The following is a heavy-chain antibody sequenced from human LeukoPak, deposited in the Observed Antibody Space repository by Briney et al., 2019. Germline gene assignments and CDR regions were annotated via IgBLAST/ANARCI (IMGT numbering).Heavy chain of an antibody. V-gene: IGHV1-69*13. CDR3: ARGRERIVGATHAFDY. Sequence: ASVKVSCKASGGTFSSYAISWVRQAPGQGLEWMGGIIPIFGTANYAQKFQGRVTITADESTSTAYMELSSLRSEDTAVYYCARGRERIVGATHAFDYWGQGTLVTVSS. CDR2: IIPIFGTA. J-gene: IGHJ4*02. D-gene: IGHD1-26*01. CDR1: GGTFSSYA.